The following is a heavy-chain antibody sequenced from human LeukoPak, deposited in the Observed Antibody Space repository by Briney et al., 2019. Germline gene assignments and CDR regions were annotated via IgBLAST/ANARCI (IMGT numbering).Heavy chain of an antibody. CDR1: GYTFTSYY. D-gene: IGHD2-21*02. V-gene: IGHV1-46*01. Sequence: GASVKVSCKASGYTFTSYYMHWVRQAPGQGLEWMGIINPSGGSTSYAQKFQGRVTMTRDTSTSTVYMELSSLRSEDSAVYYCARGRTVVVTAISGAGFDYWGQGTLVTVSS. CDR2: INPSGGST. J-gene: IGHJ4*02. CDR3: ARGRTVVVTAISGAGFDY.